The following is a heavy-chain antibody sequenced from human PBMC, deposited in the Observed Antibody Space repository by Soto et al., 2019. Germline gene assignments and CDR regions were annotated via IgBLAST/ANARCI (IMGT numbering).Heavy chain of an antibody. Sequence: GGSLRLSCAASGFTFSSYAMSWVRQAPGKGLEWVSAISGSGGSTYYADSVTGRFTISRDNSKNTLYLQMNSLRAEDTAVYYCAKDIAVAGTNVYYRMDVWDQGTPVTVSS. CDR2: ISGSGGST. CDR1: GFTFSSYA. V-gene: IGHV3-23*01. D-gene: IGHD6-19*01. CDR3: AKDIAVAGTNVYYRMDV. J-gene: IGHJ6*02.